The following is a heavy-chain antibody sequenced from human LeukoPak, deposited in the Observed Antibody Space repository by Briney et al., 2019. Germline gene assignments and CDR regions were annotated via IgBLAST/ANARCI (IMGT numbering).Heavy chain of an antibody. CDR1: GFTFSSYG. J-gene: IGHJ4*02. V-gene: IGHV3-30*03. Sequence: PGGSLRLSCAASGFTFSSYGMHWVRQAPGKGLEWVAVISYDGSNKYYADSVKGRFTISRDNSKNTLYLQMNSLRAEDTAVYYCEPAAYYYDSSGYQPFDYWGQGTLVTVSS. CDR3: EPAAYYYDSSGYQPFDY. D-gene: IGHD3-22*01. CDR2: ISYDGSNK.